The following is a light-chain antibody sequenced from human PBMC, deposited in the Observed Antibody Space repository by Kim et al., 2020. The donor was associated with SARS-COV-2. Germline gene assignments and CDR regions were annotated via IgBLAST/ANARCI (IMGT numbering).Light chain of an antibody. CDR2: GAS. CDR3: QHYVNWPLT. V-gene: IGKV3-15*01. J-gene: IGKJ4*01. Sequence: EIVMTQSPATLSVSPGERATLSCRASRSVSSHLAWYQQKPGQGPRLLIYGASTRATGVPDRFSGSGSGTDFTLTISSLYSEDFAVYYCQHYVNWPLTFGGGTKVDIK. CDR1: RSVSSH.